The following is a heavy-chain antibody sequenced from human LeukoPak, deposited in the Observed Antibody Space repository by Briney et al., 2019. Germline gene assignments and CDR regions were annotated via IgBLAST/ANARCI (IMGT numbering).Heavy chain of an antibody. D-gene: IGHD2-15*01. CDR1: GFTFSSYA. CDR3: ASGDIVVVVAATRAFDI. CDR2: ISGSGGST. J-gene: IGHJ3*02. Sequence: GGSLRLSCAASGFTFSSYAMSWVRQAPGKGLEWVSAISGSGGSTYYADSVKGRFTISRDNSKNTLYLQMNSLRAEDTAVYYCASGDIVVVVAATRAFDIWGQGTMVTVSS. V-gene: IGHV3-23*01.